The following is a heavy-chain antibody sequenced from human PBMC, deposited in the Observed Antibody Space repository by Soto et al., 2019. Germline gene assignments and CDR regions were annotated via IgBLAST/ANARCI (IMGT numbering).Heavy chain of an antibody. CDR2: IYYSGST. CDR1: GCSISSYY. J-gene: IGHJ6*02. D-gene: IGHD3-9*01. Sequence: SETLSLTCTVSGCSISSYYWSWIRQPPGKGLEWIGYIYYSGSTNYNPSLKSRVTISVDTSKNQFSLKLSSVTAADTAVYYCARADYDILTGYSPYYYGMDVWGQGTTVTVSS. V-gene: IGHV4-59*01. CDR3: ARADYDILTGYSPYYYGMDV.